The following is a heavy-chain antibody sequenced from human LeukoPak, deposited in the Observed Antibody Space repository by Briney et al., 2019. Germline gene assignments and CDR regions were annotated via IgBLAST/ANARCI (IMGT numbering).Heavy chain of an antibody. D-gene: IGHD5-12*01. CDR3: AKEYSGYDFDY. Sequence: GGSLRLSCAASGFTFSFYGMSWVRQAPGKGLEWVAATSGSGVNSYYAGSVRGRFTISRDNSQHTLYLQMDSPRAEDTALYYCAKEYSGYDFDYWGQGTLVTVSS. J-gene: IGHJ4*02. V-gene: IGHV3-23*01. CDR2: TSGSGVNS. CDR1: GFTFSFYG.